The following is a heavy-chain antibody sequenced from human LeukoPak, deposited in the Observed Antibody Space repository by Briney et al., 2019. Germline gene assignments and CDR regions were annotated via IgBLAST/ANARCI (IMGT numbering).Heavy chain of an antibody. CDR3: ARDGTRVGATSWFDP. Sequence: GGSLRLSCAASGFTFNSYSMNWVRQAPGKGLEWVSYISSSSTIYYADSVKGRFTISRDNAKNSLYLQMNSLRDEDTAVYYCARDGTRVGATSWFDPWGQGTLVTVSS. D-gene: IGHD1-26*01. CDR1: GFTFNSYS. V-gene: IGHV3-48*02. CDR2: ISSSSTI. J-gene: IGHJ5*02.